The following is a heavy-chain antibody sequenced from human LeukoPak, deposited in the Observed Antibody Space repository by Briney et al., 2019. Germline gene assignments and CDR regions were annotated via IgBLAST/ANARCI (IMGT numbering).Heavy chain of an antibody. CDR3: ARGRAGYYDSSIAFDI. D-gene: IGHD3-22*01. Sequence: PSETLSLTCTVSGGSISSYYWSWIRQPPGKGLEWIGYIYYSGSTNYNPSLKSRVTISVDTSKNQFSLKLSSVTAADTAVYYCARGRAGYYDSSIAFDIWGQGTMVTVSS. CDR2: IYYSGST. V-gene: IGHV4-59*01. CDR1: GGSISSYY. J-gene: IGHJ3*02.